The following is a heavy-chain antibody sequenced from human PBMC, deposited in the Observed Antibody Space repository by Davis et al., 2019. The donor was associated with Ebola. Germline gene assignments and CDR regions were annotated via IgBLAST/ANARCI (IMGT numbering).Heavy chain of an antibody. CDR3: ARGPTVTLFDY. CDR1: GGSISSSSYY. CDR2: IYYSGST. Sequence: SETLSLTCTVSGGSISSSSYYWGWIRQPPGKGLDWIGSIYYSGSTYYNPSLKSRVTISVDTSKNQFSLKLSSVTAADTAVYYCARGPTVTLFDYWGQGTLVTVSS. V-gene: IGHV4-39*01. D-gene: IGHD4-17*01. J-gene: IGHJ4*02.